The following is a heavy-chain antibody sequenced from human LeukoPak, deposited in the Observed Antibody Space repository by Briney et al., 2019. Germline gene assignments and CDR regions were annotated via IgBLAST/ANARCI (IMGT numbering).Heavy chain of an antibody. CDR1: GFTFSYFW. CDR2: TNTDGSYS. J-gene: IGHJ4*02. V-gene: IGHV3-74*01. Sequence: PGESLRLSCAASGFTFSYFWMHWFRQTPGKGLVWVSCTNTDGSYSSYADSVKGRFTISRDNVRNTLYLQMSSLRAEDSAVYYCVRDFDGPRASDYWGQGISVTVSS. CDR3: VRDFDGPRASDY. D-gene: IGHD4-17*01.